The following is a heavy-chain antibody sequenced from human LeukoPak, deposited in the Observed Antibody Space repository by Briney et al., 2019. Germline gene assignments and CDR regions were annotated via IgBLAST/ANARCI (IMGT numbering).Heavy chain of an antibody. CDR2: IYSTGST. Sequence: SETLSLTCTVSGGSISSYYWSWIRQPAGKGLEWIGRIYSTGSTNYNPSLKSRVTMSEDASKNQFSLRLRSVTAADTAVYYCARQIASAGTAGFDFWGQGALVTVSS. CDR3: ARQIASAGTAGFDF. CDR1: GGSISSYY. D-gene: IGHD6-13*01. V-gene: IGHV4-4*07. J-gene: IGHJ4*02.